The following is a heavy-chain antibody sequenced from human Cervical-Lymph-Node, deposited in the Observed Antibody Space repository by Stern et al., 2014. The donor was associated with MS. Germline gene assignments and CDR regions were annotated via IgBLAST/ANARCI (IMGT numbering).Heavy chain of an antibody. CDR1: GLTFSTYG. D-gene: IGHD2-2*01. CDR3: AREAPVEPAATDAFDI. V-gene: IGHV3-33*01. Sequence: DQLVESGGGVVQPGRSLRLSCAASGLTFSTYGMHWVRQAPGKGLELVAVISSDGTNSLYADSVKGRFTISRDNSKNTLYLQMNTLRTEDTAVYYCAREAPVEPAATDAFDIWGRGTMVAVSS. CDR2: ISSDGTNS. J-gene: IGHJ3*02.